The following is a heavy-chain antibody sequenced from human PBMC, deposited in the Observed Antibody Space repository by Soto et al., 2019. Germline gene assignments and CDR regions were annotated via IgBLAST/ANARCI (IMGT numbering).Heavy chain of an antibody. Sequence: QVQLVESGGGVVQPGRSLRLSCAASGFTFSSCAMHWVRQAPGKGLEWVALISYGSNKYYADSVKGRFTISRDNSKNTLYLQMNSLRAEDTAVYYCARDKRDLRFLEWSYYFDYWGQGTLVTVSS. D-gene: IGHD3-3*01. CDR1: GFTFSSCA. V-gene: IGHV3-30-3*01. CDR2: ISYGSNK. CDR3: ARDKRDLRFLEWSYYFDY. J-gene: IGHJ4*02.